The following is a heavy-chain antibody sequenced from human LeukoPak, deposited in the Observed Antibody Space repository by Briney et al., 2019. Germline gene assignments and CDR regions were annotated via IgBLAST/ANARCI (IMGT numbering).Heavy chain of an antibody. V-gene: IGHV1-18*01. J-gene: IGHJ6*02. CDR1: GYTFTSYG. Sequence: ASVKVSCKASGYTFTSYGISWVRQAPGQGLEWMGWISAYNGNTNYAQKLQGRVTMTTDTSTSTAYMELRSLRSDDTAVYYCARDLTGYSSSWYYYYYGMDVWGQGTTVTVSS. D-gene: IGHD6-13*01. CDR3: ARDLTGYSSSWYYYYYGMDV. CDR2: ISAYNGNT.